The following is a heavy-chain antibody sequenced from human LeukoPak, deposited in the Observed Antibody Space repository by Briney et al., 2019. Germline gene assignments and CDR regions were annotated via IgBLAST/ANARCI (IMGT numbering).Heavy chain of an antibody. CDR3: ARYRSGGTCYVGLI. CDR2: IRSDGSSE. D-gene: IGHD2-15*01. Sequence: GGSLRLSRAASGFTFSTYGTHWVRQAPGKGLEWVAVIRSDGSSEYYADSVKGRFIISRDNSKNTLYLQMNSLRAEDTAVYYCARYRSGGTCYVGLIWGQGTLVTVSS. CDR1: GFTFSTYG. V-gene: IGHV3-33*01. J-gene: IGHJ4*02.